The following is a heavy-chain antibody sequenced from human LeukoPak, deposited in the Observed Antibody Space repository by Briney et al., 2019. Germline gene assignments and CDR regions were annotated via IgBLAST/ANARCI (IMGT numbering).Heavy chain of an antibody. CDR3: ATTGREDSSGWFSYYYYYYMDV. J-gene: IGHJ6*03. V-gene: IGHV1-2*02. Sequence: ASVKVSCKASGDTFTGYYIHWVRQAPGQGLEWMGWINPNSGGTNYAQKFQGRVTMTRDTSISTAYMELSRLRSDDIAIYFCATTGREDSSGWFSYYYYYYMDVWGKGTTVTVSS. D-gene: IGHD6-19*01. CDR1: GDTFTGYY. CDR2: INPNSGGT.